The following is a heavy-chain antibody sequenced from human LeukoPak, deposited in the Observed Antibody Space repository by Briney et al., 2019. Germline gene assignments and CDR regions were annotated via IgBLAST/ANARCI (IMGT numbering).Heavy chain of an antibody. CDR3: ARSPIWSGYLWAFDY. D-gene: IGHD3-3*01. CDR2: IIPIFGTA. V-gene: IGHV1-69*13. J-gene: IGHJ4*02. Sequence: ASVKVSCKASGGTFSSYAISWVRQAPGQGLEWMGGIIPIFGTANYAQKFQGRVTITADESTSTAYMELSSLRSEDTAVYYCARSPIWSGYLWAFDYWGQGTLVTVSS. CDR1: GGTFSSYA.